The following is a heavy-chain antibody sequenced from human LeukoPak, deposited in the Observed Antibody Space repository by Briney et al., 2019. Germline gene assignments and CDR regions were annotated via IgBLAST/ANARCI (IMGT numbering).Heavy chain of an antibody. CDR1: GGSISSYY. J-gene: IGHJ4*02. V-gene: IGHV4-59*01. Sequence: SETLSLTCTVSGGSISSYYWSWIRQPPGKGLEWIGYIYYSGSTNYNPSLKSRVTTSVDTSKNQFSLKLSSVTAADTAVYYCASDSSGYYDYWGQGTLVTVSS. D-gene: IGHD3-22*01. CDR3: ASDSSGYYDY. CDR2: IYYSGST.